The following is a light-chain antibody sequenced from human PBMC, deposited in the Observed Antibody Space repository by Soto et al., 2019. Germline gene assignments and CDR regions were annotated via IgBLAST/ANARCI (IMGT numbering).Light chain of an antibody. CDR3: MQGTHWPWT. CDR1: QSLVYSDGNTY. J-gene: IGKJ1*01. Sequence: DVVMTQSPLSLPVTLGQPASISCRSSQSLVYSDGNTYLSWFQQRPGQSPRRLIYKVSNRDSGVPDRISGSGSGTDFTLKSSRVEAEDVGVYYCMQGTHWPWTFGQGTKVEVK. CDR2: KVS. V-gene: IGKV2-30*01.